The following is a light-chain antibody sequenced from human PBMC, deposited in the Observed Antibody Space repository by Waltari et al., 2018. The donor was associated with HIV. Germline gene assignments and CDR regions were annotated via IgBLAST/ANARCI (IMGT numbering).Light chain of an antibody. CDR3: QQYYNTPWT. CDR2: WAS. Sequence: DIVMTQSPDSLAVSLGERATINCKSSQSVLYSSNNKNYLAWFQHKPGQPPKVLIYWASTRESGVPDRFSGSGSGTDFTLTISSLQAEDVAVYYCQQYYNTPWTFGQGTKVEIK. V-gene: IGKV4-1*01. J-gene: IGKJ1*01. CDR1: QSVLYSSNNKNY.